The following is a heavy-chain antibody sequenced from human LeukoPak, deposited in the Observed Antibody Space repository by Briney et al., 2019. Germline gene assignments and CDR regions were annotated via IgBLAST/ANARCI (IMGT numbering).Heavy chain of an antibody. J-gene: IGHJ3*01. CDR2: IKQDGSEK. V-gene: IGHV3-7*01. D-gene: IGHD3-22*01. Sequence: GGSLRLSCAASGFTFSSYWTSWVRQAPGKGLEWVANIKQDGSEKYYVDSVKGRFTISRDNAKNSLYLQMNSLRAEDTAVYYCAREYYYDSTGYHGDAFTVCGEGSMVTVSS. CDR1: GFTFSSYW. CDR3: AREYYYDSTGYHGDAFTV.